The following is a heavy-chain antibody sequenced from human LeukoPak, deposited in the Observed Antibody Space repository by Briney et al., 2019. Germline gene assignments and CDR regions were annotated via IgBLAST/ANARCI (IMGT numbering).Heavy chain of an antibody. CDR3: ARSGFMYYYDSSGYYLFDY. D-gene: IGHD3-22*01. J-gene: IGHJ4*02. CDR2: IIPIFGTA. V-gene: IGHV1-69*05. CDR1: GGTFSSYA. Sequence: ASVKVSCKASGGTFSSYAISWVRQAPGQGLEWMGGIIPIFGTANYAQKFQGRVTITTDESTSTAYMELSSLRSEDTAVYYCARSGFMYYYDSSGYYLFDYWGRGTLVTVSS.